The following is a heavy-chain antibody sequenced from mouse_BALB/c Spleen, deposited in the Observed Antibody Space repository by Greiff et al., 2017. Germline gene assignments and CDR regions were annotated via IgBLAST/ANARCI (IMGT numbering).Heavy chain of an antibody. D-gene: IGHD1-2*01. V-gene: IGHV1-15*01. CDR2: IDPETGGT. J-gene: IGHJ4*01. CDR3: TLLYYGYAMDY. Sequence: VQLQQSGAELVRPGASVTLSCKASGYTFTDYEMHWVKQTPVHGLEWIGAIDPETGGTAYNQKFKGKATLTADKSSSTAYMELRSLTSEDSAVYYCTLLYYGYAMDYWGQGTSVTVSS. CDR1: GYTFTDYE.